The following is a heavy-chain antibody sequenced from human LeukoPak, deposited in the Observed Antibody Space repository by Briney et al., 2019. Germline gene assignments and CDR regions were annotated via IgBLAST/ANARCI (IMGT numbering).Heavy chain of an antibody. V-gene: IGHV3-9*03. CDR2: INWDSDTT. J-gene: IGHJ1*01. CDR3: AKDIRQQLARGYFQH. D-gene: IGHD6-13*01. Sequence: GGSLRLSCGASGFTFENYAMHWVRQAPGKGLEWVSAINWDSDTTGYSDSVKGRFTISRDNAKNSVFLQMNSLRAEDMALYYCAKDIRQQLARGYFQHWGQGTLVTVSS. CDR1: GFTFENYA.